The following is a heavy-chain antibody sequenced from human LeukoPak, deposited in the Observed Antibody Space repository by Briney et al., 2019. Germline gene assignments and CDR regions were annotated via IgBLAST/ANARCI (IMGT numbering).Heavy chain of an antibody. J-gene: IGHJ5*02. CDR2: IYYSGST. D-gene: IGHD3-10*01. V-gene: IGHV4-31*03. CDR3: ARVVRRSWFDP. Sequence: SETLSLTCTVSGGSISSGGYYWSWIRQHPGKGLEWIGYIYYSGSTYYNPSLKSRVTISVDTSKNQFSLKLSSVTAADTAVYYCARVVRRSWFDPWGQGTLVTVSS. CDR1: GGSISSGGYY.